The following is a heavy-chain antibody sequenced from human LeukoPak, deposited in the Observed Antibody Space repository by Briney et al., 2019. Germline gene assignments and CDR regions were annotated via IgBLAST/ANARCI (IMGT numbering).Heavy chain of an antibody. D-gene: IGHD2-15*01. CDR3: ARLLGAATDPFDY. CDR1: GGSISSSSYY. J-gene: IGHJ4*02. Sequence: SETLSLTCTVSGGSISSSSYYWGWISQPPGKGLEWIATIYYSGYTYYNPSLRSRVSISLDTSKNQFSLKLGSVTAADTAVYYCARLLGAATDPFDYWGQGTLVAVSS. V-gene: IGHV4-39*01. CDR2: IYYSGYT.